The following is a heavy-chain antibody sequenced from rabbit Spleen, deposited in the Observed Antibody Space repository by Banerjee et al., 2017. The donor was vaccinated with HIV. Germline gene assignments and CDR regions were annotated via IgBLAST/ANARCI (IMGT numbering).Heavy chain of an antibody. CDR1: GFSFGDRDV. Sequence: QEQLVESGGGLVQPEGSLTLTCKASGFSFGDRDVMCWVRQAPGKGLEWIACINAATAKPVYATWAKGRFTISRTSSTTVTLRMTSLTAADTATYFCAGDLVGVIGWNFYLWGPGTLVTVS. CDR3: AGDLVGVIGWNFYL. D-gene: IGHD1-1*01. V-gene: IGHV1S45*01. J-gene: IGHJ4*01. CDR2: INAATAKP.